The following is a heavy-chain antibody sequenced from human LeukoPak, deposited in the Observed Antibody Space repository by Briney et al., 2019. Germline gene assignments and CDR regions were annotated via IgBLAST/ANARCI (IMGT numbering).Heavy chain of an antibody. Sequence: SETLSLTCTVSGGSITSADFYWTWIRQHPGKGLEWIGYIFHSGATYYNPSLKSRVSISLDKPNSQFSLRLSSVTAADTAVYYCPRNRATMVGGGRGGGMDVWGQGTTATVSS. D-gene: IGHD3-10*01. CDR2: IFHSGAT. J-gene: IGHJ6*02. V-gene: IGHV4-31*03. CDR3: PRNRATMVGGGRGGGMDV. CDR1: GGSITSADFY.